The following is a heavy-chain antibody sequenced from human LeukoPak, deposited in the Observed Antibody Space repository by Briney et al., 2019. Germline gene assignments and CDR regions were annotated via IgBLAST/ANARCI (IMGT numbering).Heavy chain of an antibody. CDR2: IYYSGST. V-gene: IGHV4-39*07. CDR3: ASHYYDSSGYPRADY. J-gene: IGHJ4*02. CDR1: GGSISSSSYY. Sequence: PSETLSLTCAVSGGSISSSSYYWGWIRQPPGKGLEWIGSIYYSGSTYYNPSLKSRVTISVDTSKNQFSLKLSSVTAADTAVYYCASHYYDSSGYPRADYWGQGTLITVSS. D-gene: IGHD3-22*01.